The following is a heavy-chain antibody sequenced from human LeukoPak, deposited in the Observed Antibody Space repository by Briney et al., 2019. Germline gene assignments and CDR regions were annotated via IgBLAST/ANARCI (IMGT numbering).Heavy chain of an antibody. V-gene: IGHV3-43*02. Sequence: GGSLRLSSAASGFTFDDYAMHWVRQAPGKGLEWVSLISGDGGSTYYADSVKGRFTISRDNSKNSLYLQMNSLRTEDTALYYCAKDIGTLERRPYYYYYYGMDVWGQGTTVTVSS. D-gene: IGHD1-1*01. CDR2: ISGDGGST. CDR3: AKDIGTLERRPYYYYYYGMDV. CDR1: GFTFDDYA. J-gene: IGHJ6*02.